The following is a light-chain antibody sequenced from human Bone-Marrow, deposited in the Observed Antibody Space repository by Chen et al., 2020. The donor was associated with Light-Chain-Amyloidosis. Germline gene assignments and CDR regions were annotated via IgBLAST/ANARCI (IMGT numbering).Light chain of an antibody. J-gene: IGLJ2*01. Sequence: SYELTQPPSGSGSHGQTARITCSGDDLPTKYAYWYQQKPGQAPVLVIHRDTERPSGISERFSGSSSGTTATLTISGVQAEDEADYHCQSADSSGTYEVIFGGGTKLTVL. CDR2: RDT. CDR3: QSADSSGTYEVI. V-gene: IGLV3-25*03. CDR1: DLPTKY.